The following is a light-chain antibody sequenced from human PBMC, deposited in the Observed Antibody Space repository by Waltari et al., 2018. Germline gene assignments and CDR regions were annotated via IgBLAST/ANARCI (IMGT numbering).Light chain of an antibody. Sequence: IQMTKSPSSLSASVGDRVTITCRASQSISSYLNWYQKKPVKAPNLLIYAASSLQSGVPSRFSGSGSVTDFTLTISSLQPEDFATYYCQQSYSPGTFGQGTKLEIK. CDR3: QQSYSPGT. V-gene: IGKV1-39*01. CDR2: AAS. J-gene: IGKJ2*01. CDR1: QSISSY.